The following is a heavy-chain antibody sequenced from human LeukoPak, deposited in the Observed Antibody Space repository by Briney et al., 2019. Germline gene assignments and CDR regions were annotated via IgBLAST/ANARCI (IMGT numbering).Heavy chain of an antibody. Sequence: GRSLRLSCAASGFTFSSYGMHWVRQAPGKGLEWVAVISYDGGNKYYADSVKGRFTISRDNSKNTLYLQMNSLRAEDTAVYYCAKDSQKYCSGGSCYQSFDYWGQGTLVTVSS. V-gene: IGHV3-30*18. D-gene: IGHD2-15*01. CDR3: AKDSQKYCSGGSCYQSFDY. J-gene: IGHJ4*02. CDR2: ISYDGGNK. CDR1: GFTFSSYG.